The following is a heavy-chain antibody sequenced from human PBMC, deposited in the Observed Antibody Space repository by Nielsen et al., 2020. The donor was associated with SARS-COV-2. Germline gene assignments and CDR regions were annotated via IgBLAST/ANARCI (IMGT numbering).Heavy chain of an antibody. CDR1: GFTFSGSG. Sequence: GGSLRLSCAASGFTFSGSGMHWVRQASGKGLEWVGRIRTKAKNYATAYAASVQGRFIISRDDSKNTAYLQMNSLKTEDTAVYYCTKVGWFEESNWFDPWGQGTLVTVSS. D-gene: IGHD3-10*01. CDR2: IRTKAKNYAT. CDR3: TKVGWFEESNWFDP. J-gene: IGHJ5*02. V-gene: IGHV3-73*01.